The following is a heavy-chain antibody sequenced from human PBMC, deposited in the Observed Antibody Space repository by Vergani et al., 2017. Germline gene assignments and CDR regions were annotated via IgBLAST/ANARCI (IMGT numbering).Heavy chain of an antibody. CDR1: GFTLSNYD. Sequence: QVQLVESGGGVVQRGGSLRLSCATSGFTLSNYDMQWIRQGPGKGLEFVAFIQFDGSNQYYADSVKGRFTLSRDFSKNTLYLQMNSLRPDDTATYYCAKHFRGWGIDYGGQGTQVIVSS. V-gene: IGHV3-30*02. J-gene: IGHJ4*02. CDR2: IQFDGSNQ. D-gene: IGHD3-16*01. CDR3: AKHFRGWGIDY.